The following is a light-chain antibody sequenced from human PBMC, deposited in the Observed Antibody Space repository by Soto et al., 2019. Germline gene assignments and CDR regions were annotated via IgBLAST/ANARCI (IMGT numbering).Light chain of an antibody. V-gene: IGLV2-14*01. CDR2: EVS. Sequence: LTQAAPMSGSPGQSCAISCTGTISHVGAYNYIPWYQQHPGKVPGLLLSEVSNRPSGVSDRFSGSKSGNTASLTISGLQAEDEADYYCSSLTTSVTSVFGTGTKVTVL. CDR1: ISHVGAYNY. CDR3: SSLTTSVTSV. J-gene: IGLJ1*01.